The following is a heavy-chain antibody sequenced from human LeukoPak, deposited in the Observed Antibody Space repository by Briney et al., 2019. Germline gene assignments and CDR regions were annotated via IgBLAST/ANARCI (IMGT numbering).Heavy chain of an antibody. D-gene: IGHD3-22*01. CDR2: IYYSGST. Sequence: SETLSLTCTVSGGSISSSSYYWGWIRQPPGKGLEWIGSIYYSGSTYYNPSLKSRVTISVDTSKNQFSLKLSSVTAADTAVYYCARHQGWSYYYDSSSSGFDYWGQGTLVTVSS. V-gene: IGHV4-39*01. CDR1: GGSISSSSYY. CDR3: ARHQGWSYYYDSSSSGFDY. J-gene: IGHJ4*02.